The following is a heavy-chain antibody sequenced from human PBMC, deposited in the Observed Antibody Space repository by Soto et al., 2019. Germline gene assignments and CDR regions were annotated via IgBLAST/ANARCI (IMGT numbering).Heavy chain of an antibody. Sequence: QITLKESGPPLVKPTQTLTLTCTFSGFSLSTSGVGVGWIRQPPGKALEWLALIYWDDDKRYSPSLKSRLTITKDTSKNQVVLTMTNMDPVDTATYYCAHSPLGSLYQLQSDWYFDLWGRGTLVTVSS. CDR1: GFSLSTSGVG. CDR2: IYWDDDK. CDR3: AHSPLGSLYQLQSDWYFDL. D-gene: IGHD2-2*01. J-gene: IGHJ2*01. V-gene: IGHV2-5*02.